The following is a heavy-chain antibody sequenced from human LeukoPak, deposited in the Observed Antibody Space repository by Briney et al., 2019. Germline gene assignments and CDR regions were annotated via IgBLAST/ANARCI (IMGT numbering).Heavy chain of an antibody. CDR1: GYTFTGYY. V-gene: IGHV1-2*02. CDR2: INPNSGGT. Sequence: GASVKVSCKASGYTFTGYYMHWVRQTPGQGLEWMGWINPNSGGTNYAQKFQGRVTMTRDTSISTAYMELSSLRSEDTAVYYCATGVLGTTGLHRNVGWISDYWGQGTLVTVSS. CDR3: ATGVLGTTGLHRNVGWISDY. J-gene: IGHJ4*02. D-gene: IGHD1-1*01.